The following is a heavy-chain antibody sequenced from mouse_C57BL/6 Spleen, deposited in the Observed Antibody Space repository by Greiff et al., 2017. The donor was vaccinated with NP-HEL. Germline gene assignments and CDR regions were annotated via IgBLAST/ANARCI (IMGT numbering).Heavy chain of an antibody. V-gene: IGHV1-80*01. D-gene: IGHD2-13*01. CDR1: GYAFSSYW. CDR2: IYPGDGDT. J-gene: IGHJ2*01. Sequence: QVQLQQSGAELVKPGASVKISCKASGYAFSSYWMNWVKQRPGKGLEWIGQIYPGDGDTNYNGKFKGKATLTADKSSSTAYMQLSSLTSEDSAVYFCARRGDYPVPSFDYWGQGTTLTVSS. CDR3: ARRGDYPVPSFDY.